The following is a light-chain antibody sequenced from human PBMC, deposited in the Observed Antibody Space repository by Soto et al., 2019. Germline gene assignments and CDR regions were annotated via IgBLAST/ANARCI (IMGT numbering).Light chain of an antibody. Sequence: EIVLTQSPATLSLSPGERATLSCRASQSINRHLAWYRQKPGQAPRLLIYGISTRATDIPARFSGSGSGTEFTLTISSLQSEDFAVYYCQQYNNWPLTFGGGTKVEIK. CDR2: GIS. J-gene: IGKJ4*01. CDR3: QQYNNWPLT. V-gene: IGKV3-15*01. CDR1: QSINRH.